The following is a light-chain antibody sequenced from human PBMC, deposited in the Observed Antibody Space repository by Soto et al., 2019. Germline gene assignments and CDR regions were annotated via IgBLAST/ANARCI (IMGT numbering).Light chain of an antibody. CDR1: SSDVGSYNY. CDR2: EVS. Sequence: QSALTQPPSASGSPGQSVTISCTGTSSDVGSYNYVSWYQQNPGKAPKLIIYEVSKRPPGVPDRFSGSKSGNTASLSVSGLQAEDDGDYYCRSYAGSNIYVFGTGTKVTVL. V-gene: IGLV2-8*01. CDR3: RSYAGSNIYV. J-gene: IGLJ1*01.